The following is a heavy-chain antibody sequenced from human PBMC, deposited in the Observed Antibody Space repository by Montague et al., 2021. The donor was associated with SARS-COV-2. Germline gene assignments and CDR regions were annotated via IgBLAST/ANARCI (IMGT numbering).Heavy chain of an antibody. Sequence: SETLSLTCAVYGGSFSDYYWSWIRQPPGKGLEWIGKINHSGSTNYNPSLRSRVTISVDTSKNQFSLKLSAVTAADTAVYYCARGAPTISMILVVMTGAGWYFDLWGRGTLVTVSS. CDR2: INHSGST. CDR3: ARGAPTISMILVVMTGAGWYFDL. J-gene: IGHJ2*01. CDR1: GGSFSDYY. V-gene: IGHV4-34*01. D-gene: IGHD3-22*01.